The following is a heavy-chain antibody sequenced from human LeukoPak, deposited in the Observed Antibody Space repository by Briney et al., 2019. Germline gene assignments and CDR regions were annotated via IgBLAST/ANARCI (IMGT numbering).Heavy chain of an antibody. D-gene: IGHD6-19*01. V-gene: IGHV5-51*07. Sequence: GESLKISCKGSGYSFTNYWIAWVHQVPGKGLEWMGIIYPGDSDTRYSPSFQGQVTISVDKSISTAYLQWSSLKASDTAMYYCARRESSGSIDYWGHGTLVTVSS. J-gene: IGHJ4*01. CDR3: ARRESSGSIDY. CDR1: GYSFTNYW. CDR2: IYPGDSDT.